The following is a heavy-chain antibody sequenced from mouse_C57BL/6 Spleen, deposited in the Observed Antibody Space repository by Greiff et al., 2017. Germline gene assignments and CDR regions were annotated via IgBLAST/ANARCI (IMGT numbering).Heavy chain of an antibody. J-gene: IGHJ2*01. Sequence: QVQLQQSGAELVRPGTSVKVSCKASGYAFTNYLIEWVKQRPGQGLEWIGVINPGSGGTNYNEKFKGKATLTADKSSSTAYMQLSSLTSEDSAVYFCARQGAIYYYGSSYVHFGYWGQGTTLTVSS. V-gene: IGHV1-54*01. D-gene: IGHD1-1*01. CDR1: GYAFTNYL. CDR2: INPGSGGT. CDR3: ARQGAIYYYGSSYVHFGY.